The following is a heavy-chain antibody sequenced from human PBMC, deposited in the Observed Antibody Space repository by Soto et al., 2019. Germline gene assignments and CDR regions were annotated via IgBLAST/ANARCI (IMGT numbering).Heavy chain of an antibody. CDR1: GYTFTAYG. J-gene: IGHJ4*02. D-gene: IGHD4-17*01. CDR3: AREVYYGDYSRDDY. Sequence: GASVKVSCKASGYTFTAYGISWVRQAPGRGLEWMGWISTYNGHTNYAQKLQGRVTMTTDTSASTAYMELRSLRSDDTALYYCAREVYYGDYSRDDYWGQGTLVTVSS. CDR2: ISTYNGHT. V-gene: IGHV1-18*01.